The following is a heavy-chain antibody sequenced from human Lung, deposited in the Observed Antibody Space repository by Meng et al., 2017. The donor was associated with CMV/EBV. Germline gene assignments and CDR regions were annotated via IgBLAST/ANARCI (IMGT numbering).Heavy chain of an antibody. CDR3: ARGDGGNGSDY. Sequence: VHAVGWVKRAGASVKGSRKGSGYTLTNCLMDWVREAPGQGLWWMGVINPSCGRKNYAQKFQGRLTMTRDTSTSTVYMELSSLRSEDTAVYYCARGDGGNGSDYWGQGTLVTVSS. D-gene: IGHD4-23*01. CDR2: INPSCGRK. V-gene: IGHV1-46*01. J-gene: IGHJ4*02. CDR1: GYTLTNCL.